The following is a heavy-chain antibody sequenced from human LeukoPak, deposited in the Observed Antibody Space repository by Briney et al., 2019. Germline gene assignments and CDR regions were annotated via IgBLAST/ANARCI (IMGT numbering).Heavy chain of an antibody. CDR3: ASDSSGYWRFDY. D-gene: IGHD3-22*01. J-gene: IGHJ4*02. CDR1: GGSISSSSYY. CDR2: IYYSGST. V-gene: IGHV4-39*07. Sequence: SETLSLTCTVSGGSISSSSYYWGWIRQPPGKGLEWIGSIYYSGSTYYNPSLKSRVTISVDTSKNQFSLKLSSVTAADTAVYYCASDSSGYWRFDYWGQGTLVTVSS.